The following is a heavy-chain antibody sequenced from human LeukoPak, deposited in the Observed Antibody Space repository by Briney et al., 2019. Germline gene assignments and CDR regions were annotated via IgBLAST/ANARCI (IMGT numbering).Heavy chain of an antibody. V-gene: IGHV3-23*01. CDR1: GFTFSSYG. D-gene: IGHD6-13*01. Sequence: GGSLRLSCAASGFTFSSYGMSWVRQAPGKGLEWVSGISVSVDSTYYADSVKGRFTISRDNSKNTVYLEMNSLRAEDTAVYYCARGSKTAGTIYSFDYWGQGTLVTVSS. CDR2: ISVSVDST. J-gene: IGHJ4*02. CDR3: ARGSKTAGTIYSFDY.